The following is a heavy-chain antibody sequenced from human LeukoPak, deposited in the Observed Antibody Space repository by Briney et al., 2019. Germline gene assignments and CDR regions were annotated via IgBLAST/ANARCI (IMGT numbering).Heavy chain of an antibody. J-gene: IGHJ4*02. Sequence: PXGSLRLSCAASGFTFSSYAMSWVRQAPGKGLEWVSAISGSGGSTYYADSVKGRFTISRDNSKNTLYLQMNSLRAEDTAVYYCAKGDYGDYGTKPRTYWGQGTLVTVSS. V-gene: IGHV3-23*01. CDR2: ISGSGGST. D-gene: IGHD4-17*01. CDR3: AKGDYGDYGTKPRTY. CDR1: GFTFSSYA.